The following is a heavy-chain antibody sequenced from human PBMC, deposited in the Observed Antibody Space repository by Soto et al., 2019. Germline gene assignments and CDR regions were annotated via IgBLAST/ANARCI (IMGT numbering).Heavy chain of an antibody. CDR2: IYWDDDK. CDR3: AHRPPEHGLATFDP. CDR1: GFSLNTSGVA. V-gene: IGHV2-5*02. D-gene: IGHD1-1*01. Sequence: QITLKESGPTLVKPTQTLTLTCTFSGFSLNTSGVAVGWIRQPPGKALEWLALIYWDDDKRYSPSLKSRLAITKDTSKNPVVLTMTNMDPVDTATYYWAHRPPEHGLATFDPWGQGTLVTLSS. J-gene: IGHJ5*02.